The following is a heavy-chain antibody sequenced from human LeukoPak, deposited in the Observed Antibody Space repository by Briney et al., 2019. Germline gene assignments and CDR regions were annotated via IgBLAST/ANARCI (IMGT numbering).Heavy chain of an antibody. CDR2: IRYDGSNK. Sequence: GGSLRLSCAASGFTFSSYGMHWVRQAPGKGLEWVAFIRYDGSNKYYADSVKGRFTISRDNSKNTLYLQMNSLRAEDTAVYYCAKAPRVPAAKNYYYYYYMDVWGKGTTVTVSS. CDR1: GFTFSSYG. V-gene: IGHV3-30*02. D-gene: IGHD2-2*01. J-gene: IGHJ6*03. CDR3: AKAPRVPAAKNYYYYYYMDV.